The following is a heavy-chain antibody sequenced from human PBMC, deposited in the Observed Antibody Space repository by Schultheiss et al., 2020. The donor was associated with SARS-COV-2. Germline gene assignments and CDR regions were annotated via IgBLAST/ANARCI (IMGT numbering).Heavy chain of an antibody. J-gene: IGHJ4*02. D-gene: IGHD5-18*01. CDR2: ISGSGGST. Sequence: WGSLRLSCAASGFTFSSYAMSWVRQAPGKGLEWVSAISGSGGSTYYADSVKGRFTISRDNSKNTLYLQMNSLRAEDTAVYYCARDKTAMGYFDYWGQGTLVTVSS. V-gene: IGHV3-23*01. CDR1: GFTFSSYA. CDR3: ARDKTAMGYFDY.